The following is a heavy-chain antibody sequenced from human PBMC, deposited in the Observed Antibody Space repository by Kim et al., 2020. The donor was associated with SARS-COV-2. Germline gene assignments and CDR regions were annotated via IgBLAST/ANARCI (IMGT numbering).Heavy chain of an antibody. CDR2: ISSSTYI. V-gene: IGHV3-21*04. D-gene: IGHD1-20*01. CDR3: ARDPGMGSPYYFDY. J-gene: IGHJ4*02. CDR1: GFIFSNYN. Sequence: GGSLRLSCAASGFIFSNYNMNWVRQAPGKGLEWVSSISSSTYIYYADSVKGRFTISRDNAKNSVYLQMSSLRAEDTAIYYCARDPGMGSPYYFDYWGQGTRVTVSS.